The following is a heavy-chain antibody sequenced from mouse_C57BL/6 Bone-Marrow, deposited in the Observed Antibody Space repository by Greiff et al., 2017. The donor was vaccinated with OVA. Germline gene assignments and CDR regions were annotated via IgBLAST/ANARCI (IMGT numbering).Heavy chain of an antibody. CDR3: ASPWRFAY. Sequence: QVQLQQSGPGLVQPSQSLSITCTVSGFSLTSSGVHWVRQSPGKGLEWLGVIWSGGSTDYNAAFISRLSISKDNSKSQVFFKMNSLQADDTAIYYCASPWRFAYWGQGTLVTVSA. J-gene: IGHJ3*01. CDR2: IWSGGST. V-gene: IGHV2-2*01. CDR1: GFSLTSSG.